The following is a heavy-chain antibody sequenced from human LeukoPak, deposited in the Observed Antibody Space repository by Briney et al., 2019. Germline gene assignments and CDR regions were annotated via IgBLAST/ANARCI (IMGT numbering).Heavy chain of an antibody. CDR2: ISGSGGST. D-gene: IGHD2-15*01. J-gene: IGHJ6*02. V-gene: IGHV3-23*01. Sequence: PGGSLRLSCAASGFTFSSYAMSWVRQAPGKGLEWVSAISGSGGSTYYADSVKGRFTISRDNSKNTLYLQMNSLRAEDTAVYYSAKGSWSFTYYYGMDVWGQGTTVTVSS. CDR3: AKGSWSFTYYYGMDV. CDR1: GFTFSSYA.